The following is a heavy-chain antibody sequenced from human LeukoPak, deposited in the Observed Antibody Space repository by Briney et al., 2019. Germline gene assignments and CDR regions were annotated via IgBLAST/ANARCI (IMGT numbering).Heavy chain of an antibody. D-gene: IGHD3-10*01. CDR3: AKDHKSAKTMVRGVAYFDY. Sequence: PGGSLRLSCAASGFTFSSYAMSWVRQAPGKGLEWVSAISGSGGSTYYADSVKGRFTISRDNSKNTLYLQMNSLRAEDTAVYYCAKDHKSAKTMVRGVAYFDYWGQGTLVTVSS. V-gene: IGHV3-23*01. CDR1: GFTFSSYA. J-gene: IGHJ4*02. CDR2: ISGSGGST.